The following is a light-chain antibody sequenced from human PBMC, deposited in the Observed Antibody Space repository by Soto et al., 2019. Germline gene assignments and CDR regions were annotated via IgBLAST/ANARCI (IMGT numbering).Light chain of an antibody. CDR1: QSVSSSY. V-gene: IGKV3-20*01. Sequence: EIVLTQSPGTLSLSPGERATLSCRSRQSVSSSYLAWYQHKPGQAPRLLIYDVSSRATGIPDRFSGSGSGTHFTLTISRLEPEDFAVYYCQQYGSSPTFGQGTKVEIK. CDR2: DVS. CDR3: QQYGSSPT. J-gene: IGKJ1*01.